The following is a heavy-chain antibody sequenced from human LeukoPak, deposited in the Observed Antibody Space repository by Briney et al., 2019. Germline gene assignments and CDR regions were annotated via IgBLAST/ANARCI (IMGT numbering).Heavy chain of an antibody. CDR3: ARDTTGARYSSD. CDR1: GGSISSDNW. CDR2: IYHSAST. V-gene: IGHV4-4*02. J-gene: IGHJ4*02. D-gene: IGHD6-25*01. Sequence: SGTLSLTCAVSGGSISSDNWWSWVRPPPGRGLEWIGEIYHSASTNYNPSVKSRVTISADKSKNQFSRTLSSVTAADTAVYYGARDTTGARYSSDWGQGTPVTVSS.